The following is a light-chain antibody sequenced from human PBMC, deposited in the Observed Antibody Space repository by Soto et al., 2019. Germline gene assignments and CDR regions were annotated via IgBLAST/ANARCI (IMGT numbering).Light chain of an antibody. J-gene: IGKJ4*01. CDR2: DAS. Sequence: EIVLTQSPATLSLSPGERATLSCRASQSVSSYLAWYQQKPGQAPRLLIYDASNRATGIPARFSGSGSGTDFTLTISSLEPEDFVVYYCQQRVNWPPLTFGGGTKVEI. CDR3: QQRVNWPPLT. V-gene: IGKV3-11*01. CDR1: QSVSSY.